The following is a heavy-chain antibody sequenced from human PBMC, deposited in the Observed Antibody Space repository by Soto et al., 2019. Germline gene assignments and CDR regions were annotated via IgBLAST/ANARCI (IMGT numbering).Heavy chain of an antibody. D-gene: IGHD3-10*01. Sequence: QVQLQQWGAGLLKPSETLSLTCAVYGGSFSGYYWSWIRQPPRKGLEWIGEINHSGSTNYNPSLKSRVTISVDTSKNQFSLKLSSVTAADTAVYYCARRHRLITMVRGVIGAFDIWGQGTMVTVSS. CDR1: GGSFSGYY. CDR2: INHSGST. J-gene: IGHJ3*02. CDR3: ARRHRLITMVRGVIGAFDI. V-gene: IGHV4-34*01.